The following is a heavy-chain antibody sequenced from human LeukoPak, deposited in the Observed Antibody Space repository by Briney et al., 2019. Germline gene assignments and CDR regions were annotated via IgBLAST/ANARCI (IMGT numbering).Heavy chain of an antibody. Sequence: SETLSLTCTVSGGSISSGGYYWSWIRQHPGKGLEWIGYIYYSGSTYYNPSLKSRVTISVDTSKNQFSLKLSPVTAADTAVYYCASGYSGYDYYFDYWGQGTLVTVSS. V-gene: IGHV4-31*03. CDR2: IYYSGST. J-gene: IGHJ4*02. CDR3: ASGYSGYDYYFDY. D-gene: IGHD5-12*01. CDR1: GGSISSGGYY.